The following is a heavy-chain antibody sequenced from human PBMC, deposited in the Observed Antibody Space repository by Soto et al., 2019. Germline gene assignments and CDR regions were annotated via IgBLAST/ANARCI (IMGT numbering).Heavy chain of an antibody. J-gene: IGHJ4*02. V-gene: IGHV3-48*01. CDR1: RFPVSSNY. Sequence: GGSLRLSCTASRFPVSSNYMSWVRQAPGKGLEWVSCISSSSSTIYYADSVKGRFTISRDNAKNSLYLQMNSLRAEDTAVYYCAPHSGYYDYWGQGTLVTVSS. CDR2: ISSSSSTI. D-gene: IGHD3-22*01. CDR3: APHSGYYDY.